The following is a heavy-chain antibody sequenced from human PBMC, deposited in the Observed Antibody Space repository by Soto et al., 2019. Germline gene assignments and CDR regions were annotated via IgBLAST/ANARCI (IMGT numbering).Heavy chain of an antibody. CDR3: AREDCSGGSCYSHY. V-gene: IGHV3-53*01. CDR1: GFTVSSNY. Sequence: GGSLRLSCAASGFTVSSNYMSWVCQAPGKGLEWVSVIYSGGSTYYADSVKGRFTISRDNSKNTLYLQMNSLRAEDTAVYYCAREDCSGGSCYSHYWGQGTLVTVSS. D-gene: IGHD2-15*01. J-gene: IGHJ4*02. CDR2: IYSGGST.